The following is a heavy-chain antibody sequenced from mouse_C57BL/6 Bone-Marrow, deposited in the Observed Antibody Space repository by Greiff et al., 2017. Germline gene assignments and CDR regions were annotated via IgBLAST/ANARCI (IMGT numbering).Heavy chain of an antibody. V-gene: IGHV1-64*01. Sequence: VQLQQPGAELVKPGASVKLSCKASGYTFTSYWMHWVKQRPGQGLEWIGMIHPNSGSTNYNEKFKSKATLTVDKSSSTAYMQLSSLTSEDSAVYYCAREGDYYGPGYYFDYWGQGTTLTVSS. J-gene: IGHJ2*01. CDR2: IHPNSGST. CDR1: GYTFTSYW. CDR3: AREGDYYGPGYYFDY. D-gene: IGHD1-2*01.